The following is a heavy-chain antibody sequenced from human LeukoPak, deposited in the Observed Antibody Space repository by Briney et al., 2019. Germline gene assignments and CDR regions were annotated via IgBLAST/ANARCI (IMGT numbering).Heavy chain of an antibody. J-gene: IGHJ4*02. V-gene: IGHV1-69*13. CDR3: ARDGGDGYQPDY. D-gene: IGHD5-24*01. CDR2: IIPIFGTA. Sequence: ASVKVSCKASGGTFSSYAISWVRQAPGQGLEWMGGIIPIFGTANYAQKFQGRVTITADESTSTAYMELSSLRSEDTAVCYCARDGGDGYQPDYWGQGTLVTVSS. CDR1: GGTFSSYA.